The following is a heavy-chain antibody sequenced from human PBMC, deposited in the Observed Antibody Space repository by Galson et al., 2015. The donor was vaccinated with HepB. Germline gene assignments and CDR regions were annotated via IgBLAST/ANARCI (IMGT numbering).Heavy chain of an antibody. Sequence: SLRLSCAASGFTFNRFGMHWVRQAPGKGLEWVAVTWYDGSEKYYASSVKGRFSISRDNSRNTLYLQMNSLRAEDTAIYYCARDLALGTTIISDYWGQGTLVIVSS. J-gene: IGHJ4*02. CDR2: TWYDGSEK. D-gene: IGHD1-7*01. V-gene: IGHV3-33*01. CDR3: ARDLALGTTIISDY. CDR1: GFTFNRFG.